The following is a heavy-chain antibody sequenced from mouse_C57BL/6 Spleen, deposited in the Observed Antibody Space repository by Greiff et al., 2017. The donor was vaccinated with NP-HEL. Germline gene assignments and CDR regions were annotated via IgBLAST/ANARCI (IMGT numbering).Heavy chain of an antibody. J-gene: IGHJ1*03. CDR3: TGDPWYFDV. Sequence: EVQLQESGGGLVQPGGSMKLSCVASGFTFSNYWMNWVRQSPEQGLEWVAQIRFKSDNYATHYAESVKGRFTISRDSSKSSVYLQMNNLRAEDTGIDYCTGDPWYFDVWGTGTTVTVSS. V-gene: IGHV6-3*01. CDR2: IRFKSDNYAT. CDR1: GFTFSNYW.